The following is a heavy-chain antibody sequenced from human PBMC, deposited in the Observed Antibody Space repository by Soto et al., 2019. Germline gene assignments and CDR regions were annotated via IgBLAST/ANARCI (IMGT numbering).Heavy chain of an antibody. J-gene: IGHJ5*02. Sequence: SVKVSCKASGGTFSSYAISWVRQAPGQGLEWMGGIIPIFGTANYAQKFQGRVTITADESTSTAYMELSSLRSEDTAVYYCARDFPSRSRNIVVVPAASAFDPWGQGTLVTVSS. CDR3: ARDFPSRSRNIVVVPAASAFDP. CDR1: GGTFSSYA. CDR2: IIPIFGTA. V-gene: IGHV1-69*13. D-gene: IGHD2-2*01.